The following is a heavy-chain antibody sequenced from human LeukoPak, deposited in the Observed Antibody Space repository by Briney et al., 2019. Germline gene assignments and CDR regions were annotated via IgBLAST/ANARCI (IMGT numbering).Heavy chain of an antibody. V-gene: IGHV3-21*01. Sequence: PGGSLRLSCAASGFTFSSYSMNWVRQAPGKGLEWVSPISSSSYIYYADSVKGRFTISRDNAKNSLYLQMNSLRAEDTAVYYCARNRVDAFDIWGQGTMVTVSS. J-gene: IGHJ3*02. D-gene: IGHD2/OR15-2a*01. CDR2: ISSSSYI. CDR3: ARNRVDAFDI. CDR1: GFTFSSYS.